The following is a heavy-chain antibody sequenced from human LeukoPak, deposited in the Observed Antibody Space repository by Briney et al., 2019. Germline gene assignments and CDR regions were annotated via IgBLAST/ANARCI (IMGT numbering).Heavy chain of an antibody. V-gene: IGHV1-2*02. CDR1: GYTFTGYY. CDR3: ARDSGYYDSSFGAFDI. Sequence: ASVTVSCKASGYTFTGYYMHWVRQAPGQGLEWMGWINPNSGGTNYAQKFQGRVTMTRDTSISTAYMELSRLRSDDTAVYYCARDSGYYDSSFGAFDIWGQGTMVTVSS. J-gene: IGHJ3*02. D-gene: IGHD3-22*01. CDR2: INPNSGGT.